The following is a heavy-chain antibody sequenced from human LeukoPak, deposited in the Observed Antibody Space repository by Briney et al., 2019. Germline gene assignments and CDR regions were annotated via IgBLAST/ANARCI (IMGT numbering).Heavy chain of an antibody. Sequence: GGSLRLSCAASGFTFSSYGMHWVRQAPGKGLEWVAVISYDGSNKYYADSVKGRFTISRDNSKNTLYLQMNSLRAEDTAVYYCAKDRRVYDILTPFDYWGQGTLVTVSS. CDR2: ISYDGSNK. CDR3: AKDRRVYDILTPFDY. J-gene: IGHJ4*02. V-gene: IGHV3-30*18. CDR1: GFTFSSYG. D-gene: IGHD3-9*01.